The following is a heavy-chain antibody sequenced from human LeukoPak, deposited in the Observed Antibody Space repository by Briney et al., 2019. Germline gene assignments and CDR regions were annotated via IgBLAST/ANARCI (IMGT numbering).Heavy chain of an antibody. D-gene: IGHD3-10*01. V-gene: IGHV1-8*02. CDR2: MNPNTGNT. CDR3: ARGGAGTYYKRDGWFDP. CDR1: GGTFSSYA. J-gene: IGHJ5*02. Sequence: ASVKVSCKASGGTFSSYAISWVRQATGQGLEWMGWMNPNTGNTGYGERFQGRVTMTRDNSISTAYMELNSLTSEDTAVYYCARGGAGTYYKRDGWFDPWGQGTVVTVSS.